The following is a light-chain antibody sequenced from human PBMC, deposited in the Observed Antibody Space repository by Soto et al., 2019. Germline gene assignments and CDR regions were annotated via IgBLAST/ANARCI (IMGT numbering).Light chain of an antibody. CDR1: SSYIGAGYD. Sequence: QSVLTQPPSVSGAPGQRVTISCTGSSSYIGAGYDVHWYQQLPGTAPKLLIYINRNRPSGVPDRFSGSKSGTSASLAITGLQAEDEADYYCQSYDSSLSGYVFGTGTQLTVL. CDR3: QSYDSSLSGYV. V-gene: IGLV1-40*01. J-gene: IGLJ1*01. CDR2: INR.